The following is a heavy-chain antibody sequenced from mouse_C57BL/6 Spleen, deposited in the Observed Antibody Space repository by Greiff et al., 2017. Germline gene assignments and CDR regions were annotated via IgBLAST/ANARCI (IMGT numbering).Heavy chain of an antibody. V-gene: IGHV1-80*01. CDR2: IYPGDGDT. D-gene: IGHD3-2*02. CDR3: ARRLRWYFDV. CDR1: GYAFSSYW. J-gene: IGHJ1*03. Sequence: QVQLKESGAELVKPGASVKISCKASGYAFSSYWMNWVKQRPGKGLEWIGQIYPGDGDTNYNGKFKGKATLTADKSSSTAYMQLSSLTSEDSAVYFCARRLRWYFDVWGTGTTVTVSS.